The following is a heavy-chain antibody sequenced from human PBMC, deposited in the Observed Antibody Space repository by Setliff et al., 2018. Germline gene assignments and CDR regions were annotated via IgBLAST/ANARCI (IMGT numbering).Heavy chain of an antibody. V-gene: IGHV4-59*11. CDR2: IHYSGSI. J-gene: IGHJ5*02. D-gene: IGHD3-3*01. Sequence: SETLSLTCTVSGGSISSHYWSWIRQPPGKGLEWIGYIHYSGSINYNPSLKSRVTISVDTSKNQFSLKMTSMTAADTAVYYCARASWYYDFWSGSEGSGWFDPWGQGTRVTVSS. CDR1: GGSISSHY. CDR3: ARASWYYDFWSGSEGSGWFDP.